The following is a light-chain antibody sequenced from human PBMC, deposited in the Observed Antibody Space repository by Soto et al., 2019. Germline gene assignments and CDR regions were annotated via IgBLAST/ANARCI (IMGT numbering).Light chain of an antibody. Sequence: QSVLTQPASVSGSPGQSITISCTGTSSDVGGYNYVSWYQHHPGKAPKVIIYEVSNRPSGISNRFSGSKSGSTASLTISGLQAEDEADYYCCSYTTTSALVFGGGTQLTVL. CDR2: EVS. J-gene: IGLJ2*01. CDR3: CSYTTTSALV. V-gene: IGLV2-14*01. CDR1: SSDVGGYNY.